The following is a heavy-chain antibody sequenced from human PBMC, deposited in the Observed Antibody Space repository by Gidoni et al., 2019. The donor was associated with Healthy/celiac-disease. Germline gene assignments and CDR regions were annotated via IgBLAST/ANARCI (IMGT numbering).Heavy chain of an antibody. CDR1: GFTCSNAW. V-gene: IGHV3-15*01. D-gene: IGHD2-2*01. J-gene: IGHJ3*02. Sequence: EVQLVESGGGLVKTGGSLSLSCAASGFTCSNAWLSWVRQAPGKGLEWVGRIKSKTDGGTTDYAAPVKGRFTISRDDSKNTLYLQMNSLKTEDTAVYYCTAQPVVVPAATYAFDIWGQGTMVTVSS. CDR2: IKSKTDGGTT. CDR3: TAQPVVVPAATYAFDI.